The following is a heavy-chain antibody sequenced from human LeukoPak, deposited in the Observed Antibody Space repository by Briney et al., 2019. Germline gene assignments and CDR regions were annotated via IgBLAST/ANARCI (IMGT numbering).Heavy chain of an antibody. D-gene: IGHD3-10*01. V-gene: IGHV3-7*01. CDR3: ARDNYGSGSYYTYFDY. CDR1: GFTFSTYW. CDR2: IMQDGSEK. Sequence: GSLRLSCAASGFTFSTYWMTWVRQAPGKGLEWVANIMQDGSEKNYVDSVKGRFTISRDNAKNSLYLQMNSLRAEDTAVYYCARDNYGSGSYYTYFDYWGQGTLVTVSS. J-gene: IGHJ4*02.